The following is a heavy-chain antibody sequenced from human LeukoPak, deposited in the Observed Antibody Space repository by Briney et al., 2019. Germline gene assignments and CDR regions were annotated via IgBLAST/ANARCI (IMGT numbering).Heavy chain of an antibody. CDR1: GGSISSNDYY. V-gene: IGHV4-39*01. CDR2: IYYSGST. Sequence: PSETLSLTCTASGGSISSNDYYWGWIRQPPGRGLEWIGNIYYSGSTFYNPSLKSRVTISVDTSKNQFSLKLSSVTAADTAVYYCARFMVRGLIVDYWGQGTLVTVSS. D-gene: IGHD3-10*01. CDR3: ARFMVRGLIVDY. J-gene: IGHJ4*02.